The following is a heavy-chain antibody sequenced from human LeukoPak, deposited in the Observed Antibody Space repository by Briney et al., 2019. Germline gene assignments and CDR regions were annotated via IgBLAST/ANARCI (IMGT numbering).Heavy chain of an antibody. CDR1: GFTFSHSW. Sequence: GGSLRLSCVASGFTFSHSWMTWVRQAPGKGLEWVSAISGGGGSGGSTYYADSVKGRFTISRDNSKNTLYLQMNSLRAEDTAVYYCAKGLQWELPCDYWGQGTLVTVSS. J-gene: IGHJ4*02. D-gene: IGHD1-26*01. CDR2: ISGGGGSGGST. CDR3: AKGLQWELPCDY. V-gene: IGHV3-23*01.